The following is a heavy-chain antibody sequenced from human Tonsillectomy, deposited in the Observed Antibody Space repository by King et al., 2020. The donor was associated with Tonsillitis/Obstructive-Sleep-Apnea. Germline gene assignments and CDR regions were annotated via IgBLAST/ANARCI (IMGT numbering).Heavy chain of an antibody. D-gene: IGHD2-21*01. CDR2: IYSGGST. J-gene: IGHJ4*02. V-gene: IGHV3-66*01. CDR3: AGGVVIAILDY. CDR1: GLAVSSNY. Sequence: DVQLVESGGGLVQPGGSLRLSCAASGLAVSSNYMSWVRQAPGKGLEWVSVIYSGGSTYYGDSVKGGFTISRDNSKNTVYLQMNSLRVEDTAVYYCAGGVVIAILDYWGQGALVTVSS.